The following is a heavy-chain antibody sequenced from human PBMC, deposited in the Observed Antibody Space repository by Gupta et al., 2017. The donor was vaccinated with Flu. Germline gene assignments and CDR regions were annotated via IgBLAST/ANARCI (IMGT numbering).Heavy chain of an antibody. V-gene: IGHV3-74*01. CDR3: ARGGVGKCSGGSCAGYYYYGMDV. Sequence: FRSDMDDTTTYYADSVGGRFTISRDNAKNTLYLQMDSLGVDETALYYCARGGVGKCSGGSCAGYYYYGMDVWGQGATVTVSS. J-gene: IGHJ6*02. D-gene: IGHD2-15*01. CDR2: SDMDDTTT.